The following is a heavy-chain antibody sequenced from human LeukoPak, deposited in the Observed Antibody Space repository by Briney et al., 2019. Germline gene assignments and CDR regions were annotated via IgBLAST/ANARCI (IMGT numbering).Heavy chain of an antibody. CDR1: GFTFSRYG. J-gene: IGHJ5*02. CDR2: ISYDGSNK. D-gene: IGHD6-13*01. V-gene: IGHV3-30*18. Sequence: PGGSLRLPCAASGFTFSRYGMHWVRQAPGKGLEWVAVISYDGSNKYYEDSVKGRFTVSRDISKNTLYLQMNSLRAEDTAVYYCAKDWAATGRRNWFDPWGQGTLVTVSS. CDR3: AKDWAATGRRNWFDP.